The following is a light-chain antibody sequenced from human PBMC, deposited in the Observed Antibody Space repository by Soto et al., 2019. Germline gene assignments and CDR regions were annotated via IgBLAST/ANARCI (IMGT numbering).Light chain of an antibody. CDR3: QQSYGTPLT. CDR2: AAS. CDR1: QSISSY. J-gene: IGKJ4*01. V-gene: IGKV1-39*01. Sequence: DIQMTQSPSSLSASVGDRITITCRASQSISSYLNWYQQKPGKAPKLLIYAASSLQSGVPSRFSGSGSGTDFTLTISSLQPEDFATYCCQQSYGTPLTFGGGTKVDIK.